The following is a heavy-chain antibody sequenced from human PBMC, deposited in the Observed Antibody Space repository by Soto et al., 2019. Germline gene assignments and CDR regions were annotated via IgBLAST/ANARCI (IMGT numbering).Heavy chain of an antibody. D-gene: IGHD6-19*01. J-gene: IGHJ4*02. CDR3: RGGVSSGWYYFDY. Sequence: EVQLLESGGGLVQPGGSLRLSCAASGFTFSSYAMSWVRQAPGKGLEWVSAISGSGGSTYYADSVKGRFTISRDNSKNTLYLQMNSLRAEDTAVCYCRGGVSSGWYYFDYWGQGTLVTVSS. CDR1: GFTFSSYA. V-gene: IGHV3-23*01. CDR2: ISGSGGST.